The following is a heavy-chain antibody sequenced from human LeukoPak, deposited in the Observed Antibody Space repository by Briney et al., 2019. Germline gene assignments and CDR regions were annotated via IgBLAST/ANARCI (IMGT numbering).Heavy chain of an antibody. CDR1: GFTFSSYS. V-gene: IGHV3-48*02. CDR2: ISSSGSTI. CDR3: ARGGYISSWYYY. D-gene: IGHD6-13*01. Sequence: GGSLRLSCAASGFTFSSYSMHWVRQAPGKGLEWVSYISSSGSTIYYADSVKGRFTISRDNGKNSLHLQMNSLRDEDTAVYYCARGGYISSWYYYWGQGTLVTVSS. J-gene: IGHJ4*02.